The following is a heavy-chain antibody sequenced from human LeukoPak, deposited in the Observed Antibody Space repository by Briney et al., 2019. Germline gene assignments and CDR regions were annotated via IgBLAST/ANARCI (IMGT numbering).Heavy chain of an antibody. CDR3: ARVRSAAAGPLDY. D-gene: IGHD6-13*01. CDR2: INSDGSST. CDR1: GFTFSSYW. Sequence: GGSLRLSCAASGFTFSSYWMHWVRQAPGKGLVWVSRINSDGSSTSYADSVKGRFTISRDNANKSLYLQMNSLSADDTAVYHCARVRSAAAGPLDYWGQGTLVTVSS. J-gene: IGHJ4*02. V-gene: IGHV3-74*01.